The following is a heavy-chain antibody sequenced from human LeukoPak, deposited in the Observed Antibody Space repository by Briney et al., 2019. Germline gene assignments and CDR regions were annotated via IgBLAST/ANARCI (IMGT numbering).Heavy chain of an antibody. CDR1: GYTFTGYY. CDR2: INPNSGGT. V-gene: IGHV1-2*02. J-gene: IGHJ5*02. CDR3: ARAIFRITTPPLDP. Sequence: ASVKVSCKASGYTFTGYYMHWVRQAPGQGLEWMGWINPNSGGTNYAQKFQGRVTMTRDTSISKAYMELSRLRSDYTAVYYCARAIFRITTPPLDPWGQGTLVTVSS. D-gene: IGHD3-3*01.